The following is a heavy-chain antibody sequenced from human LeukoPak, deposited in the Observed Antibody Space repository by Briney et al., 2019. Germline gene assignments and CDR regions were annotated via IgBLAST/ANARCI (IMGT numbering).Heavy chain of an antibody. CDR3: AREGTNWDFDY. V-gene: IGHV3-21*04. Sequence: KAGGSLRLSCAASGFTFSSYNMNWVRQAPGKGLEWVSSISSSSSYIYYADSVKGRFTISRDNAKNSLYLQMNSLRAEDTAVYYCAREGTNWDFDYWGQGTLVTVSS. CDR1: GFTFSSYN. J-gene: IGHJ4*02. D-gene: IGHD7-27*01. CDR2: ISSSSSYI.